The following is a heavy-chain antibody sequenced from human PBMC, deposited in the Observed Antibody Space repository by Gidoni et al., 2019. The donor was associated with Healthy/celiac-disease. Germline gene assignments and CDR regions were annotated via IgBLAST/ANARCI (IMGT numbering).Heavy chain of an antibody. CDR1: GSSSSSSSYY. V-gene: IGHV4-39*01. J-gene: IGHJ4*02. Sequence: QLQLQESSPGLVKPSETLSLTCTVSGSSSSSSSYYWGWLRQPPGQGLEWIGSIYYSGSTYYNPSLKSRVTISVDTSKNQFSLKLSSVTAADTAVYYCARHHSYGFTPFDYWGQGTLVTVSS. CDR2: IYYSGST. CDR3: ARHHSYGFTPFDY. D-gene: IGHD5-18*01.